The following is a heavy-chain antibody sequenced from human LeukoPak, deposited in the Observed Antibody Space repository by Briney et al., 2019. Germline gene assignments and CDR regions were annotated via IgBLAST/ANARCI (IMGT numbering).Heavy chain of an antibody. J-gene: IGHJ1*01. V-gene: IGHV3-7*01. CDR3: AILESLSGSYRPQYFQH. CDR2: IKQDGREK. CDR1: GFTFCSYW. D-gene: IGHD1-26*01. Sequence: GGSLILCCSASGFTFCSYWMSWVRQAPGKGLERVANIKQDGREKYYVDSVKGRFSMSRDNAKNSLYLQMNSLRAEDTAVYYCAILESLSGSYRPQYFQHWGQGTLVTVSS.